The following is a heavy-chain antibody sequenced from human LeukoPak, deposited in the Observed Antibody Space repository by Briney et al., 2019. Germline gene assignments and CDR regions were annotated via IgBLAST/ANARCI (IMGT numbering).Heavy chain of an antibody. V-gene: IGHV4-34*01. CDR2: INHSGST. Sequence: SETLSLTCAVYGGSFSGYYWSWIRQPPGKGLEWIGEINHSGSTNYNPSLKSRVTISVDTSKNQFSLKLSSVTAADTAVYYCARARYNYDSSGYPDYWGQGTLVTVSS. D-gene: IGHD3-22*01. CDR1: GGSFSGYY. CDR3: ARARYNYDSSGYPDY. J-gene: IGHJ4*02.